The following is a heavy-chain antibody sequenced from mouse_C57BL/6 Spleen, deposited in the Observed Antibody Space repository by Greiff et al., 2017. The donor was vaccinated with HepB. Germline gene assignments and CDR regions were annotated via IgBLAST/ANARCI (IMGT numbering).Heavy chain of an antibody. V-gene: IGHV3-6*01. Sequence: DVKLQESGPGLVKPSQSLSLTCSVTGYSITSGYYWNWIRQFPGNKLEWMGYISYDGSNNYNPSLKNRISITRDPSKNQFFLKLNSVTTEDTATYYCAREDLTGTGFAYWGQGTLVTVSA. D-gene: IGHD4-1*01. J-gene: IGHJ3*01. CDR3: AREDLTGTGFAY. CDR1: GYSITSGYY. CDR2: ISYDGSN.